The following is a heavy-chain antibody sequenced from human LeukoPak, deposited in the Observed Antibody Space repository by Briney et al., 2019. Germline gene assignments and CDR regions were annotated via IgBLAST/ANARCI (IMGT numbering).Heavy chain of an antibody. CDR3: TETPHYDSSGGFQH. CDR2: INPNSGGT. D-gene: IGHD3-22*01. CDR1: GYTFTGYY. V-gene: IGHV1-2*02. J-gene: IGHJ1*01. Sequence: ASVKVSCKASGYTFTGYYMHWVRQAPGQGLEWMGWINPNSGGTNYAQKFQGRVTMTRDTSISTAYMELSRLRSDDTAVYYCTETPHYDSSGGFQHWGQGTLVTVSS.